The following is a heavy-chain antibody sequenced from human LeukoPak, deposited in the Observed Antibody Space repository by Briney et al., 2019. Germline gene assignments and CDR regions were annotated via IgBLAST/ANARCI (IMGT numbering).Heavy chain of an antibody. CDR3: ATGSGVLPPTTYLVH. J-gene: IGHJ4*02. CDR1: GFTFTNYA. V-gene: IGHV3-23*01. Sequence: GGSLRLSCAASGFTFTNYAMSWVRQTPGKGLEWVSATVGSGPDTYHADSVKGRFTISRDNSKNTLYLQMNSLRDEDTAVYFCATGSGVLPPTTYLVHWGQGTLVTVSS. CDR2: TVGSGPDT. D-gene: IGHD3-16*01.